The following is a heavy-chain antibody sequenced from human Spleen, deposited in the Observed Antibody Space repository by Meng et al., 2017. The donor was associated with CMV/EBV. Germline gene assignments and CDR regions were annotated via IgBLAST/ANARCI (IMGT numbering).Heavy chain of an antibody. CDR1: GYTFTTYG. D-gene: IGHD3-9*01. V-gene: IGHV1-18*01. CDR3: ARDWECLDRSDVFDI. J-gene: IGHJ3*02. CDR2: ISAYNGNT. Sequence: ASVKVSCKASGYTFTTYGISWVRQAPGQGLEWMGWISAYNGNTNYAQKLQGRVTMTTDTSTNTVYMELRSLRSDDTAVYYCARDWECLDRSDVFDIWGQGTMVTVSS.